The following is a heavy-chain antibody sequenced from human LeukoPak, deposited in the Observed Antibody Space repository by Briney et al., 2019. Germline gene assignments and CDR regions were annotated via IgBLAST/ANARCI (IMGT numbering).Heavy chain of an antibody. J-gene: IGHJ4*02. CDR1: RFTFSSYA. CDR3: AKDGMATISYYFDY. V-gene: IGHV3-23*01. Sequence: PGGSLRLSCAASRFTFSSYAMSWVRQAPGKGLEWVSAISGSGGSTYYADSVKGRFTISRDNSKNTLYLQMNSLGAEDTAVYYCAKDGMATISYYFDYWGQGTQVTVSS. CDR2: ISGSGGST. D-gene: IGHD5-24*01.